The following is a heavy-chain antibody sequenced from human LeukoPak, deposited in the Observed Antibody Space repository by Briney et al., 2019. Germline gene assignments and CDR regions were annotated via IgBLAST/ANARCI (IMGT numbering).Heavy chain of an antibody. CDR1: GGSISSSSYY. J-gene: IGHJ4*02. CDR3: ARGGSVTMVRGAIVTFQFDF. V-gene: IGHV4-39*07. Sequence: SETLSLTCTVSGGSISSSSYYWGWIRQPPGKGLEWIGSIYYSGSTYYNPSLKSRVTISVDTSKNQFSLKLSSVTAADTAVYYCARGGSVTMVRGAIVTFQFDFWGQGIQVIVSS. CDR2: IYYSGST. D-gene: IGHD3-10*01.